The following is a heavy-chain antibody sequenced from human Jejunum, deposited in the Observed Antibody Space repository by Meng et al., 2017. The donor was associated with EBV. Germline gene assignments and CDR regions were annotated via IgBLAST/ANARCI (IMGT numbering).Heavy chain of an antibody. CDR2: IPHSGRT. CDR1: GGSLTSTNW. J-gene: IGHJ4*02. D-gene: IGHD3-22*01. V-gene: IGHV4-4*02. CDR3: ASVGYYDSSGYFTDY. Sequence: QGHVEGVGPGCLQPSESPFPPRAVSGGSLTSTNWWRWGPQPPRKGLRGIGEIPHSGRTNYHPSLKSRVTITVDKYKNQFSLELSTVTAADTAVYFCASVGYYDSSGYFTDYWGQGTLVTVSS.